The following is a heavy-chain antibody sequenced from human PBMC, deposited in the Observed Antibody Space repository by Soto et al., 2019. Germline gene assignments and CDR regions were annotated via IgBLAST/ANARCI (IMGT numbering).Heavy chain of an antibody. J-gene: IGHJ4*02. CDR2: ISGSGGST. CDR1: GFTFSSYA. D-gene: IGHD6-19*01. V-gene: IGHV3-23*01. Sequence: EVQLLESGGGLVQPGGSLRLSCTASGFTFSSYAMSWVRQAPGKGLEWVSAISGSGGSTYYADSVKGRFTISRDNSKNSLYLQMNSLRAEDTAVYYCAKAQCATRVNRETRDYWGQGTLVTVSS. CDR3: AKAQCATRVNRETRDY.